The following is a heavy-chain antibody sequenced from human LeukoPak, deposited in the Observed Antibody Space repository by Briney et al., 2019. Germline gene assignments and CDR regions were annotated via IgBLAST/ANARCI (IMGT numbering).Heavy chain of an antibody. CDR3: VRKVYYYMDV. V-gene: IGHV3-23*01. Sequence: GESLRLSCAASGVTLSRYAVNWVRQAPGRGLEWVSYISPSGDSTVYAESVKGQFTISRVNSKNMLYLQMDSLRAEDTAIYYCVRKVYYYMDVWGKGTTVTVSS. CDR2: ISPSGDST. J-gene: IGHJ6*03. CDR1: GVTLSRYA.